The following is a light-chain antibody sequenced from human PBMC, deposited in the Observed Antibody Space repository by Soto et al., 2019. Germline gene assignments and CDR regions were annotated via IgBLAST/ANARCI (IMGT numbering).Light chain of an antibody. CDR2: GGS. CDR1: QSIRSSS. CDR3: LQYGSSPLT. Sequence: EIVLTQSPGTLSLSPGERATLSCRATQSIRSSSLAGYQHKPGQAPRLLIHGGSSRATGIPDRFRGGGSGTDFSLTISRLETEDFSVYYCLQYGSSPLTFGGGTKVEIK. J-gene: IGKJ4*01. V-gene: IGKV3-20*01.